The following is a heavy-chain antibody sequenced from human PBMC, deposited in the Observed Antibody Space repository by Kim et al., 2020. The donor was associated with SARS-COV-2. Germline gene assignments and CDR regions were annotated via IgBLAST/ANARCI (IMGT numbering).Heavy chain of an antibody. CDR3: ARGRAGVVPSPILGIGPYYDYFSMDV. CDR2: INHGGSI. D-gene: IGHD3-10*01. J-gene: IGHJ6*02. CDR1: GGSFSGYH. Sequence: SETLSLTCAVYGGSFSGYHWSWVRQPPGKGLEWIGEINHGGSINYNPSLKSRVTISIDTSKNQFSLRLTSVTAADTCSYYCARGRAGVVPSPILGIGPYYDYFSMDVWGHGTTVTVPS. V-gene: IGHV4-34*01.